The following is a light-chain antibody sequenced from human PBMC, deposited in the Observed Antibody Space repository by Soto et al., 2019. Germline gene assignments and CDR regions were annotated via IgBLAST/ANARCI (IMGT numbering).Light chain of an antibody. J-gene: IGLJ2*01. V-gene: IGLV2-23*01. CDR3: CAYAGSKTLV. Sequence: QSVLTQPASVAGSPGQSITISCTGTSSDGGSYNLVSWYQQHPGKAPKLMIYEGSKRPSGVSNRFSASKSGNTASLPIAGLQAEAEADYYCCAYAGSKTLVFGGGTKVTVL. CDR2: EGS. CDR1: SSDGGSYNL.